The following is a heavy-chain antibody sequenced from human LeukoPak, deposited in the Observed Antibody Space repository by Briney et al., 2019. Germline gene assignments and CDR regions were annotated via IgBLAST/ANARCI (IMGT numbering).Heavy chain of an antibody. CDR1: GGSISSYY. J-gene: IGHJ3*02. V-gene: IGHV4-59*01. CDR2: IYYSGST. D-gene: IGHD2-8*01. Sequence: SETLSLTCTVSGGSISSYYWSWIRQPPGKGLEWIGYIYYSGSTNYNPSLKSRVTISVDTSKNQFSLKLSSVTAADTAVYYCARELLMVYAPDAFDIWGQGTIVTVSS. CDR3: ARELLMVYAPDAFDI.